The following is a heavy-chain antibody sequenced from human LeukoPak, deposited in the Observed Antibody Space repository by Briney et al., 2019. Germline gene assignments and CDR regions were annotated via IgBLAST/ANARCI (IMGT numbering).Heavy chain of an antibody. CDR2: IYYSGTT. V-gene: IGHV4-39*02. CDR3: ARDKGAFDI. J-gene: IGHJ3*02. CDR1: GGSISSSTYY. Sequence: SETLSLTCTVSGGSISSSTYYWGWIRQPPGKGPEWIGSIYYSGTTYYNPSLKSRVTISVDTSKNQFSLKLTSVIAADTAVYYCARDKGAFDIWGQGTMVTVSS.